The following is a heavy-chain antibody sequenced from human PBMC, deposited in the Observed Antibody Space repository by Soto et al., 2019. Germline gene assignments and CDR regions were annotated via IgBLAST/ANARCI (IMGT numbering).Heavy chain of an antibody. CDR3: ARAGFGGYSYGYYYYYYGMDV. Sequence: PSETLSLTCAVYGGSFSGYYWSWIRQPPGKGLEWIGEINHSGSTNYNPSLKSRVTISVDTSKNQFSLKLSSVTAADTAVYYCARAGFGGYSYGYYYYYYGMDVWGQGTTVTVS. CDR1: GGSFSGYY. J-gene: IGHJ6*02. D-gene: IGHD5-18*01. V-gene: IGHV4-34*01. CDR2: INHSGST.